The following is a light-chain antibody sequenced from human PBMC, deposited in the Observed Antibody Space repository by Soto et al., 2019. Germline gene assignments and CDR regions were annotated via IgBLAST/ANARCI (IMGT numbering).Light chain of an antibody. V-gene: IGKV3-11*01. CDR1: QSISDT. Sequence: EIVMTQSPATLSVSPGGRATLSCRASQSISDTLAWYQQRPGQAPRLLIYDAFIRATGIPARFSGSESGTDFTLTISSLEPEDFAVYYCQQRSNWPLTFGQGTRLEIK. CDR3: QQRSNWPLT. CDR2: DAF. J-gene: IGKJ5*01.